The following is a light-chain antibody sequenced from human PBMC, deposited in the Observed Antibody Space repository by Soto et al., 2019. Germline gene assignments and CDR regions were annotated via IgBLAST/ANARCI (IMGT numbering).Light chain of an antibody. Sequence: DIVLTQSPATLSVSLGERVCLSCRASQIISSNLAWYQQKPGQIPRLLIYGASARAAGIPARFSGSGSGTEFTLTISSLQAEDFAVYYCQQYNNWPQFTFGPGTKVDV. J-gene: IGKJ3*01. CDR2: GAS. CDR1: QIISSN. CDR3: QQYNNWPQFT. V-gene: IGKV3-15*01.